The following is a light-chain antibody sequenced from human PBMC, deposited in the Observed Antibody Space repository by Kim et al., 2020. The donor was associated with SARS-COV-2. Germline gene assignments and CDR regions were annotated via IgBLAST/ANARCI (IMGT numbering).Light chain of an antibody. V-gene: IGLV4-69*01. CDR1: SGHSSYA. CDR2: LNSDGSH. J-gene: IGLJ3*02. CDR3: QTWGTGILV. Sequence: QLVLTQSPSASASLGASVKLTCTLSSGHSSYAIAWHQQQPEKGPRYLLKLNSDGSHSKGDGIPDRFSGSSSGADRFLTISSLQSEDEADYYCQTWGTGILVFGGGTQLTVL.